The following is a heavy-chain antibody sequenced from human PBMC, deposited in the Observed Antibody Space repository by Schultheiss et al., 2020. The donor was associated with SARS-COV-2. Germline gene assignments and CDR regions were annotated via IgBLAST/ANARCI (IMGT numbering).Heavy chain of an antibody. CDR1: GFTFGSYN. CDR3: ARVHGPYYYAMDV. CDR2: IRSSGRDI. Sequence: GGSLRLSCAASGFTFGSYNMHWVRQAPGKGLEFVASIRSSGRDIYYADSMQGRFTASRDNANNSLYLQMHSLRAEDTAVYYCARVHGPYYYAMDVWGQGTTVTVSS. J-gene: IGHJ6*02. V-gene: IGHV3-21*01.